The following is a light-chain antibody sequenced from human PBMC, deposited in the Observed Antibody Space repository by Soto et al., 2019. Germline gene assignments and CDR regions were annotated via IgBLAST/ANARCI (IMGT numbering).Light chain of an antibody. CDR3: TSFTRSSTVV. J-gene: IGLJ3*02. CDR1: SSDIGAYNY. Sequence: QSALTQPASVSGSPGQSITIYCTGTSSDIGAYNYVSWYQQHPGKAPKLMIYEVSNRPSGVSHRFSGSKSGNTASLTIAGLQADDEADYYCTSFTRSSTVVFGGGTKLTVL. V-gene: IGLV2-14*01. CDR2: EVS.